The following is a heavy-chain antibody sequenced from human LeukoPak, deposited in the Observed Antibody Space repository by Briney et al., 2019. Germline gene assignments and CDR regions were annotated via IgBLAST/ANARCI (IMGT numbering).Heavy chain of an antibody. D-gene: IGHD3-22*01. V-gene: IGHV4-59*01. CDR2: IYYSGST. Sequence: PSETLSLTCTVSGGSISSYYWSWIRQPPGKGLEWIGYIYYSGSTNCNPSLKSRVTISVDTSKNQFSLKLSSVTAADTAVYYCARERAYYYDSSGYYSYFDYWGQGTLVTVSS. CDR3: ARERAYYYDSSGYYSYFDY. J-gene: IGHJ4*02. CDR1: GGSISSYY.